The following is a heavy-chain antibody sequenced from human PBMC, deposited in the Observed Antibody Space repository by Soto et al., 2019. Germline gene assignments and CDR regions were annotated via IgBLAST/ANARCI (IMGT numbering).Heavy chain of an antibody. D-gene: IGHD2-21*01. CDR2: VTGSGGQI. CDR3: AKDAVYNDGLWLMDS. CDR1: GFTISTYA. Sequence: PGASLRLSCAASGFTISTYAMTWVRQAPGKGLECVSGVTGSGGQIHYADSVKGRFTISKDNSKNTLYLQMSSLRDEDTALYYCAKDAVYNDGLWLMDSWGQGTLVTVSS. J-gene: IGHJ5*02. V-gene: IGHV3-23*01.